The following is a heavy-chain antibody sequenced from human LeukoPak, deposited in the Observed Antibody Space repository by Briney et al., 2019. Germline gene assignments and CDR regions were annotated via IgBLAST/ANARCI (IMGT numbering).Heavy chain of an antibody. CDR3: AKDRGYDILTGYYPIGNYFDY. V-gene: IGHV3-43*02. J-gene: IGHJ4*02. CDR1: GFTFDDYA. Sequence: PGGSLRLSCAASGFTFDDYAMHWVRQAPGKGLEWVSLISGDGGSTYYADSVKGRFTISRDNSKNSLYLQMNSLRTEDTALYYCAKDRGYDILTGYYPIGNYFDYWGQGTLVTVSS. CDR2: ISGDGGST. D-gene: IGHD3-9*01.